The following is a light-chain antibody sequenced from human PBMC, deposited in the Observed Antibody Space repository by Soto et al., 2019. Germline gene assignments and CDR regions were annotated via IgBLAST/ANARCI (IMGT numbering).Light chain of an antibody. CDR2: AAS. CDR3: QQYNSYPWT. CDR1: QSISTY. Sequence: DIQMTQSPSSLSASVGDRVTITCRASQSISTYLNWYQQKAGLAPKLLIYAASSLQSGVPSRFSGSGSGTDFTLTISSLQPEDFATYYCQQYNSYPWTFGQGTKVEIK. J-gene: IGKJ1*01. V-gene: IGKV1-39*01.